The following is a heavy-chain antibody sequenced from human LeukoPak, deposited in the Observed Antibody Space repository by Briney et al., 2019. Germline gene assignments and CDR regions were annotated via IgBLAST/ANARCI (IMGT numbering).Heavy chain of an antibody. D-gene: IGHD2-15*01. J-gene: IGHJ5*02. V-gene: IGHV4-59*01. Sequence: PSETLSLTCTVSGGSISSYYWSWIRQPPGKRLEWIGYIYYSGSTNYNPSLKSRVTISVDTSKNQFSLKLSSVTAADTAVYYCARGGFGCSGGSCYSRWFDPWGQGTLVTVSS. CDR2: IYYSGST. CDR3: ARGGFGCSGGSCYSRWFDP. CDR1: GGSISSYY.